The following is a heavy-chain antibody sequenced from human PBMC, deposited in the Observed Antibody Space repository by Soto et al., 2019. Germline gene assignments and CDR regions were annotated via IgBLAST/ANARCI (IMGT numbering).Heavy chain of an antibody. Sequence: AAVKVSCKASGYTFTGYYIHWVRQAPGQGXEWMAWINPNSGDTSYAQKFQGRVTMTRDTSITTAHMELSRLRSDDTAVYYCARGHCSTTSCYGTDYYYTMGVSRKATTFPVSS. CDR3: ARGHCSTTSCYGTDYYYTMGV. CDR2: INPNSGDT. D-gene: IGHD2-2*01. J-gene: IGHJ6*01. V-gene: IGHV1-2*02. CDR1: GYTFTGYY.